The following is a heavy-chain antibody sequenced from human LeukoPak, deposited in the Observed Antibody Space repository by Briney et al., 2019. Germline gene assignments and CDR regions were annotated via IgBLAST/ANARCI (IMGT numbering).Heavy chain of an antibody. CDR1: GYTFTGYY. CDR3: ARSYSSSSNFDY. V-gene: IGHV1-2*02. CDR2: INPNSGGT. D-gene: IGHD6-13*01. Sequence: APVKVSCKASGYTFTGYYMHWVRQAPGQGLEWMGWINPNSGGTNYAQKFQGRVTMTRDTSISTAYMELSRLRSDDTAVYYCARSYSSSSNFDYWGQGTLVTVSS. J-gene: IGHJ4*02.